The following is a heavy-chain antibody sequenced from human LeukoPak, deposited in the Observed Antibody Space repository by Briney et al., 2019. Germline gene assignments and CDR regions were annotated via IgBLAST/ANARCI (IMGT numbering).Heavy chain of an antibody. CDR2: IKQDGSEK. J-gene: IGHJ4*02. Sequence: GGSLRLSCAASGLAFSYYWMSWVRQAPGKGLEWVASIKQDGSEKYYVDSVKGRFTISRDNAKNSLFLQMNSLRVEDTAVYYCAREYNWGQGTLVTVAS. CDR1: GLAFSYYW. CDR3: AREYN. D-gene: IGHD1-1*01. V-gene: IGHV3-7*01.